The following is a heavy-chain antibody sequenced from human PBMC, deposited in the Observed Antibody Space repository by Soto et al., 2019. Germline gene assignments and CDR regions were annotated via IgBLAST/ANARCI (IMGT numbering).Heavy chain of an antibody. CDR3: ARVEDYGDYFDY. CDR2: IYDTGTT. V-gene: IGHV4-61*05. Sequence: PSETLSLTCTVSGASISSSSYYWGWLRQPPGKGLEWIGCIYDTGTTNYNPSLKSRVTMSVDTSKNQFSLKLNSLTAADTAVYYCARVEDYGDYFDYWGQGTLVTVSS. D-gene: IGHD4-17*01. CDR1: GASISSSSYY. J-gene: IGHJ4*02.